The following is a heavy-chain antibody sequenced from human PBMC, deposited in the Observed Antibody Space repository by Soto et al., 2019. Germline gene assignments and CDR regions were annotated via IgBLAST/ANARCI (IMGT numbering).Heavy chain of an antibody. D-gene: IGHD6-13*01. Sequence: GESLKISCKGSGYSFTSYWISWVCQMPGKGLEWMGRIDPSDSYTNYSPSFQGHVTISADKSISTAYLQWSSLKASDTAMYYCARSHRIAAAGTLYYYYGMDVWGQGTTVTVSS. CDR2: IDPSDSYT. V-gene: IGHV5-10-1*01. CDR3: ARSHRIAAAGTLYYYYGMDV. CDR1: GYSFTSYW. J-gene: IGHJ6*02.